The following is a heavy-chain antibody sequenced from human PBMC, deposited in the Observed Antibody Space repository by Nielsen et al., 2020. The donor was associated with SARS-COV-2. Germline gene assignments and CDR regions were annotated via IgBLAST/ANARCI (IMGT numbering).Heavy chain of an antibody. V-gene: IGHV4-39*01. Sequence: SETLSLTCAVTGDSTNSSSYYWGWIRQSPGQGLEWIGSVHSSGGTYDSPSLKSRVTISVDTSKNQFSLKLSSVTATDTAVYYCARQTRYCSGGTCLRAFDSWGQGTLVTVSS. D-gene: IGHD2-15*01. CDR3: ARQTRYCSGGTCLRAFDS. CDR1: GDSTNSSSYY. CDR2: VHSSGGT. J-gene: IGHJ4*02.